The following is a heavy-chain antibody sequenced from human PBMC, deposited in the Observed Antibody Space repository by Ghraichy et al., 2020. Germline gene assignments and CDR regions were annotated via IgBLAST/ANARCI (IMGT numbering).Heavy chain of an antibody. Sequence: GGSLRLSCAASGFTFSSYAMTWVRQAPGKGLEWVSTVSGSGANTYYADSVRGRFTISRDNSKNTLYLQMNSLRAEDTALYYCAKDPTGYTSGPHWGQGTLVTVSS. J-gene: IGHJ1*01. V-gene: IGHV3-23*01. CDR1: GFTFSSYA. CDR3: AKDPTGYTSGPH. D-gene: IGHD6-19*01. CDR2: VSGSGANT.